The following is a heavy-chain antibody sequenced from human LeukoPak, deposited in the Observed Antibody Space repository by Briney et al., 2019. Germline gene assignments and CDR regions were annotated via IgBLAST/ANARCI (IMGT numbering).Heavy chain of an antibody. CDR2: IYSGGST. Sequence: GSLRLSCAASGFTVSSNYMSWVRQAPGKGLEWVSVIYSGGSTYYADSVKGRFTISRDNSKNTLYLQMNSLRAEDTAVYYCARVAGSSSWYSTVTFDYWGQGTLVTVSS. CDR3: ARVAGSSSWYSTVTFDY. CDR1: GFTVSSNY. V-gene: IGHV3-66*01. D-gene: IGHD6-13*01. J-gene: IGHJ4*02.